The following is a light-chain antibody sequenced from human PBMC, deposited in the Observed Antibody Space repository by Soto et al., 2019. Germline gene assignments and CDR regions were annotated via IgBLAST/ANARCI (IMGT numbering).Light chain of an antibody. V-gene: IGKV1-27*01. CDR3: QKYHSAPRT. CDR2: GAS. Sequence: DIPMTQSPSSLSASVGDRVTITCRANQDISYYLAWYQHKQGKVPKLLIYGASTLQSGVPSRFSGSGSGTDFTLTISSLQPEDIATYYCQKYHSAPRTFGQGTKVEIK. J-gene: IGKJ1*01. CDR1: QDISYY.